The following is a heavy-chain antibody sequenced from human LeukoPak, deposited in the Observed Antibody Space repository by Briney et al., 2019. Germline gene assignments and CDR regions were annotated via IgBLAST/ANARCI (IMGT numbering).Heavy chain of an antibody. Sequence: GGSLRLSCAASGFTFNNYAMNCVRQSPGQGLEWVSSISSSSSYIYYADSVKCRFTIPRDKAKNSLYLQMNSLRAEDTAVYYCARVTLTGYCAFDYGGQGTLVTVSS. CDR2: ISSSSSYI. CDR3: ARVTLTGYCAFDY. J-gene: IGHJ4*02. D-gene: IGHD3-9*01. CDR1: GFTFNNYA. V-gene: IGHV3-21*01.